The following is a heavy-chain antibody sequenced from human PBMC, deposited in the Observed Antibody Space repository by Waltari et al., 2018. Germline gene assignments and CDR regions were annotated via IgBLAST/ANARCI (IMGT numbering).Heavy chain of an antibody. Sequence: EVQLLESGGGLVQPGGSLRLSCAASGFTFSSYAMSWVRQAPGKGLEWVSAISGSGGSTYYADSVKGRFTISRDNSKNTLYLQMNSLRAEDTAVYYCATGDILTGYYSYWYFDLWGRGTLVTVSS. CDR2: ISGSGGST. CDR1: GFTFSSYA. V-gene: IGHV3-23*01. D-gene: IGHD3-9*01. J-gene: IGHJ2*01. CDR3: ATGDILTGYYSYWYFDL.